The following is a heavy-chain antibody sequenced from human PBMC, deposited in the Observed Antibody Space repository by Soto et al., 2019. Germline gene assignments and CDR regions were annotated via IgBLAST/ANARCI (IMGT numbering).Heavy chain of an antibody. CDR1: GGSVNIGSFY. CDR2: MYYTGST. Sequence: PSETLSLTCTVSGGSVNIGSFYWSWIRQPPGKGLEWIGHMYYTGSTTYNPSLKRRVTISSGTSKNQFSLKVNSVTAADTAEYYCARIGDSGSWCRADTCGQGPLVTVSS. J-gene: IGHJ5*02. CDR3: ARIGDSGSWCRADT. V-gene: IGHV4-61*01. D-gene: IGHD6-13*01.